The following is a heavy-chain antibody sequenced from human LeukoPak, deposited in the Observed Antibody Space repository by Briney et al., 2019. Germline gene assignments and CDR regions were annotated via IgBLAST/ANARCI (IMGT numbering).Heavy chain of an antibody. J-gene: IGHJ6*02. CDR1: GGSISSSNW. V-gene: IGHV4-4*02. Sequence: TPSGTLSLTCAVSGGSISSSNWWSWVRQPPGKGLEWIGEIYHSGSTNYNPSLKSRVTISVDKSKNQFSLRLSSVTAADTAVYYCARDRYSSSPYYYYGMDVWGQGTTVTVSS. D-gene: IGHD6-13*01. CDR2: IYHSGST. CDR3: ARDRYSSSPYYYYGMDV.